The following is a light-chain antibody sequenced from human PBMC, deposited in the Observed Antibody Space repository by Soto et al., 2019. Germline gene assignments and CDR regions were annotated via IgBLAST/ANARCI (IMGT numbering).Light chain of an antibody. V-gene: IGKV3-20*01. J-gene: IGKJ3*01. CDR3: QQYGSPGT. CDR2: GAS. CDR1: QSVSSSY. Sequence: EIVLTQSPGTLSLSPGERATFSCRASQSVSSSYVAWYQQKPGQAPRLLIYGASSRATGIPDRFSGSGSRTDFTLTIRRLEHDDCAVYYWQQYGSPGTFGPGTEVDNK.